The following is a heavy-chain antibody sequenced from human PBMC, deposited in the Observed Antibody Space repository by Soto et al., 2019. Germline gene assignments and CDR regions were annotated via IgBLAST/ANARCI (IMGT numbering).Heavy chain of an antibody. CDR1: GFSFSTSAVG. J-gene: IGHJ4*02. Sequence: QITLTESGPTLVKPTQTITLTCTFSGFSFSTSAVGVGWIRQPPGKALEFLALIYWDDDKRFSPSLKSRLTITKETTPIQVVLKLTNMDPADTATYFCAHVYWAASGTRYYFDYWGQGTLVTVSS. CDR3: AHVYWAASGTRYYFDY. D-gene: IGHD1-7*01. V-gene: IGHV2-5*02. CDR2: IYWDDDK.